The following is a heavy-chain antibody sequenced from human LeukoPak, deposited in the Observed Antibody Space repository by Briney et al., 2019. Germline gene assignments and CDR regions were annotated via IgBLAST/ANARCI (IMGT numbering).Heavy chain of an antibody. V-gene: IGHV4-59*12. CDR3: ARGDCSGGSCWGGWFDP. Sequence: SETLSLTCTVSGXSISSYYWSWIRQPPGKGLEWIGYIYYSGSTSYNPSLKSRVTISVDRSKNQFSLKLNSVTAADTAVYYCARGDCSGGSCWGGWFDPWGQGTLVTVSS. J-gene: IGHJ5*02. CDR1: GXSISSYY. CDR2: IYYSGST. D-gene: IGHD2-15*01.